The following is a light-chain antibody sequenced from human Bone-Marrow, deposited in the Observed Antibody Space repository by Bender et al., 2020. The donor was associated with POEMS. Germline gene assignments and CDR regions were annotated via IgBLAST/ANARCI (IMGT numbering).Light chain of an antibody. CDR3: AVWDDSLTGWV. J-gene: IGLJ3*02. CDR2: SSH. CDR1: SSNIGAHA. Sequence: QSVLTQPPSASGTPGQRVTISCSGGSSNIGAHAVNWYQHLPGTAPKLLIYSSHRRPSEVPYRFSGSRAGTSASLAISGLQYEDEADYCCAVWDDSLTGWVFGGGTKLTVL. V-gene: IGLV1-44*01.